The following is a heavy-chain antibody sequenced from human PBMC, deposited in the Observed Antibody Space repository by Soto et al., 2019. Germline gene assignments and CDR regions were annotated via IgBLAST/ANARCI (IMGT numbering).Heavy chain of an antibody. CDR1: GGSISSGGYY. J-gene: IGHJ1*01. CDR3: VRGVLS. V-gene: IGHV4-31*03. D-gene: IGHD3-10*01. CDR2: IHPSGST. Sequence: QVQLQESGPGLVKASQTLSLTCNVSGGSISSGGYYWTWIRQHPGKGLEWIGNIHPSGSTFYNPSLKSRVSKSVDASKDQFSLKLSSGTAADTAVYFCVRGVLSWGQGTLVTVSS.